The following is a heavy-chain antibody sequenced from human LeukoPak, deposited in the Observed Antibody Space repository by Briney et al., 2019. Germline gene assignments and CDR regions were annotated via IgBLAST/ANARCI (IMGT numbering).Heavy chain of an antibody. CDR1: GGSILTTNW. CDR2: VHLSGAS. CDR3: TRESGAFSPFGF. Sequence: PSETLSLTCAVSGGSILTTNWWSWVRQPPGKGLEWIGEVHLSGASNYNPSLKSRVNMSIDKSKNQLSLELTAVTAADTAIYYCTRESGAFSPFGFWGQGTLVTVSS. V-gene: IGHV4-4*02. J-gene: IGHJ4*02. D-gene: IGHD1-26*01.